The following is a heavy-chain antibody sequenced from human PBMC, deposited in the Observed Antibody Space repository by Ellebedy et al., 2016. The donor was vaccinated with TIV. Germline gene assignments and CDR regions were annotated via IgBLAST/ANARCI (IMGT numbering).Heavy chain of an antibody. CDR3: ARGKDSGNYVGWFDP. V-gene: IGHV1-69*13. CDR1: GGTFRTYT. J-gene: IGHJ5*02. CDR2: ILPISPTP. D-gene: IGHD4-11*01. Sequence: AASVKVSCKASGGTFRTYTVTWVRQAPGQGLEWAGGILPISPTPNYAQKFQGRVTITADESANIVYMELSSLSSEDTAVYYCARGKDSGNYVGWFDPWGQGTLVTVSS.